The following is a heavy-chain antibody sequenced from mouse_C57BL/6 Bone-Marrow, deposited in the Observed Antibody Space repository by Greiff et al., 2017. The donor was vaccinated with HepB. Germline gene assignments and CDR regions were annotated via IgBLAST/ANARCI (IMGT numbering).Heavy chain of an antibody. CDR2: INPSSGYT. CDR1: GYTFTSYW. CDR3: ARRRLDY. J-gene: IGHJ2*01. D-gene: IGHD1-2*01. V-gene: IGHV1-7*01. Sequence: QVQLQQSGAELAKPGASVKLSCKASGYTFTSYWMHWVKQRPGQGLEWIGYINPSSGYTKYNQKFKDKAILTADKSSSTAYMQLSSLTYEDSAVYYCARRRLDYWGQGTTLTVSS.